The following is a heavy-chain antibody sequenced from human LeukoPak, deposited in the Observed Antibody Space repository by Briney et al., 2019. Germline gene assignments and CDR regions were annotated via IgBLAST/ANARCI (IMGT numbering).Heavy chain of an antibody. D-gene: IGHD3-10*01. CDR2: INHSGST. CDR1: GGSFSGCY. V-gene: IGHV4-34*01. CDR3: ARVRITMVRGVIIRPPPGYFDY. J-gene: IGHJ4*02. Sequence: SETLSLTCAVYGGSFSGCYWSWIRQPPGKGLEWIGEINHSGSTNYNPSLKSRVTISVDTSKNQFSLKLSSVTAADTAVYYCARVRITMVRGVIIRPPPGYFDYWGQGTPVTVSS.